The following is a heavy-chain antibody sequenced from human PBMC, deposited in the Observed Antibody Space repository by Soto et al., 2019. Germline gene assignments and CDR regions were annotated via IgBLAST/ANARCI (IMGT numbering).Heavy chain of an antibody. CDR2: IAYNGGT. J-gene: IGHJ4*02. Sequence: QVQLQESGPGLMKPSETLSLTCTVSDGSVSSYGYYWTWVRQAPGKGLEWIGYIAYNGGTSYNPSLRSRVTISVDTSKSQFSLDLSFATAADTALYYCTRGGHFYEYMIWGQGTLVTVSS. CDR1: DGSVSSYGYY. CDR3: TRGGHFYEYMI. D-gene: IGHD3-3*02. V-gene: IGHV4-61*08.